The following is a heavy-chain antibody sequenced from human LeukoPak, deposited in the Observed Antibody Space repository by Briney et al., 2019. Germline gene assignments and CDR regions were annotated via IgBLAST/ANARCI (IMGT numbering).Heavy chain of an antibody. V-gene: IGHV4-59*12. D-gene: IGHD1-1*01. CDR1: GGSISSYY. CDR3: ARDRGTWNDDGFDY. J-gene: IGHJ4*02. CDR2: IHYSGST. Sequence: SETLSLTCTVSGGSISSYYWSWIRQPPGKGLEWIGYIHYSGSTHYNPSLKSRVTMSVDTSKNQFSLKLSSVTAADTAVYYCARDRGTWNDDGFDYWGQGTLVTVSS.